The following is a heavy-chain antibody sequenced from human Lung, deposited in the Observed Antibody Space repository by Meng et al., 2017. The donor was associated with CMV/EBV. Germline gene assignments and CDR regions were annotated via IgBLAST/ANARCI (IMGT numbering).Heavy chain of an antibody. J-gene: IGHJ4*02. CDR2: ISSGSSTI. Sequence: ESXKISXVVSGFSFSSYSMNWVRQAPGKGLEWVSYISSGSSTIYYADSVKGRFTISRDNAKNSLYLQMNSLRAEDTAVYYCARGVGSSGYYPDYWGQGTLVXVSS. CDR1: GFSFSSYS. D-gene: IGHD3-22*01. V-gene: IGHV3-48*04. CDR3: ARGVGSSGYYPDY.